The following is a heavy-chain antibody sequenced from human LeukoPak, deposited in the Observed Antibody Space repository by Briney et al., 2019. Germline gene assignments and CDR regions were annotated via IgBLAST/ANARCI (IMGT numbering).Heavy chain of an antibody. CDR1: GFTFSSYA. J-gene: IGHJ4*02. CDR3: ARDRIAAAGPFDY. V-gene: IGHV3-30-3*01. Sequence: GGSLRLSCAASGFTFSSYAMHWVRQAPGKGLEWVAVISYDGSNKYYADSVKGRFIISRDNSKNTLYLQMNSLRAEDTAVYYCARDRIAAAGPFDYWGQGTLVTVSS. CDR2: ISYDGSNK. D-gene: IGHD6-13*01.